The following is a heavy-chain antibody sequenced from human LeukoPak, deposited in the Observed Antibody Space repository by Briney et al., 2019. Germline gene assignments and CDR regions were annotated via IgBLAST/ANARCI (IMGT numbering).Heavy chain of an antibody. V-gene: IGHV3-30*19. CDR3: ARDRGPTVTAFGY. CDR2: ISYDGSNK. J-gene: IGHJ4*02. CDR1: GFTFSSYG. Sequence: PGRSLRLSCAASGFTFSSYGMHWVRQAPGKGLEWVAVISYDGSNKYYADSVKGRFTISRDNSKNTLYLQMNSLRAEDTAVYYCARDRGPTVTAFGYWGQGTLVTVSS. D-gene: IGHD4-17*01.